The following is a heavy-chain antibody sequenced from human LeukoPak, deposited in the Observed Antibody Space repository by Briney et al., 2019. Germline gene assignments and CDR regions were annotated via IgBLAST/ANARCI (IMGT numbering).Heavy chain of an antibody. CDR1: GLAFRSFW. CDR2: INQDGSEK. Sequence: PGGSQRLSCAVSGLAFRSFWMSWVRQAPGKGLEWVANINQDGSEKYFVDSVKGRFTISRDNSKNTLYLQMNSLRAEDTAVYYCARSITMIVVVVSAFDIWGQGTMVTVSS. V-gene: IGHV3-7*01. J-gene: IGHJ3*02. D-gene: IGHD3-22*01. CDR3: ARSITMIVVVVSAFDI.